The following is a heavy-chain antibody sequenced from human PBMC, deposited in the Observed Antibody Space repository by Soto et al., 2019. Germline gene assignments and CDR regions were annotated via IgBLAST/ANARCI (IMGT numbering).Heavy chain of an antibody. J-gene: IGHJ4*02. Sequence: QVQLVESGGGVVQPGRSLRLSCAASGFIISNYGMHWVRQAPGKGLEWVALIWYDGTNKYYAESVKGRFTISRDNSKNTLYLQMNSLRAEDTAVYYCARDRYCSGGSCYYLFDYWGQGTLVTVSS. CDR1: GFIISNYG. CDR2: IWYDGTNK. CDR3: ARDRYCSGGSCYYLFDY. V-gene: IGHV3-33*01. D-gene: IGHD2-15*01.